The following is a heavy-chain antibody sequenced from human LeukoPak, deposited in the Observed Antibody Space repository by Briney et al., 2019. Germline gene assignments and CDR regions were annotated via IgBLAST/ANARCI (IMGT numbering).Heavy chain of an antibody. CDR2: INPSGGST. Sequence: GASVKVSCKASGYTFTSYYMHWVRQAPGQGLEWMGIINPSGGSTSYAQRFQGRVTMTRDTSTSTVYMELSSLRSEDTAVYYCARDYGSGWYYDYWGQGTLVTVSS. CDR3: ARDYGSGWYYDY. V-gene: IGHV1-46*01. CDR1: GYTFTSYY. D-gene: IGHD6-19*01. J-gene: IGHJ4*02.